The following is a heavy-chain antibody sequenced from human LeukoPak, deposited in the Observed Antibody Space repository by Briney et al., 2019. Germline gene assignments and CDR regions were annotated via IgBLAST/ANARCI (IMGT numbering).Heavy chain of an antibody. D-gene: IGHD6-19*01. CDR1: GFTFSDYY. Sequence: GSLRLSCAASGFTFSDYYMSWIRQAPGKGLEWVSYISSSGSTIYYADSVKGRFTISRDNAKNSLYLQMNSLRAEDTAVYYCARHQGSGWYQIWFDPWGQGTLVTVSS. CDR3: ARHQGSGWYQIWFDP. J-gene: IGHJ5*02. CDR2: ISSSGSTI. V-gene: IGHV3-11*01.